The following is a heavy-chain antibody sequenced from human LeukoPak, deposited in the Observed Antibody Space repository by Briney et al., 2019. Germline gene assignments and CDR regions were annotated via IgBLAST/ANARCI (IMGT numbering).Heavy chain of an antibody. Sequence: ASVKVSCKASGYTFTSYYMHWVRQAPGQGLEWMGIINPSGGSTSYAQKFRGRVTMTRDTSTSTVYMELSSLRSEDTAVYYCARSDMVRGKTYNWFDPWGQGTLVTVSS. CDR1: GYTFTSYY. V-gene: IGHV1-46*01. J-gene: IGHJ5*02. D-gene: IGHD3-10*01. CDR3: ARSDMVRGKTYNWFDP. CDR2: INPSGGST.